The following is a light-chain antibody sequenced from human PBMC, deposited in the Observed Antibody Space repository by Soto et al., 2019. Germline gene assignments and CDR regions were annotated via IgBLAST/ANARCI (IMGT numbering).Light chain of an antibody. Sequence: EIVMTHSPATLSVFPGARXXXXSRASQSVSSNLAWYXQKPGXXPXXLIYGASTRATGIPARFSGSGSGTEFTLTISSLQSEDFAVYDCQQYNNWPTFGPGTKVDIK. J-gene: IGKJ3*01. CDR3: QQYNNWPT. V-gene: IGKV3-15*01. CDR1: QSVSSN. CDR2: GAS.